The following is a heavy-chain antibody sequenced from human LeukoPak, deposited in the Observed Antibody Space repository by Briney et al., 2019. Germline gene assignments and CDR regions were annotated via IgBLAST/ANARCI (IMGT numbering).Heavy chain of an antibody. D-gene: IGHD1-26*01. CDR1: GGSISSSSYY. J-gene: IGHJ4*02. Sequence: SETLSLTCTVSGGSISSSSYYWGWIRQSPGKGLEWIGSIYYSGSTYYNPSLKSRVTISVDTSKNQFSLKLSSVTAADTAVYFCAGKPRGSTTWYFDYWGQGTLVTVSS. V-gene: IGHV4-39*01. CDR2: IYYSGST. CDR3: AGKPRGSTTWYFDY.